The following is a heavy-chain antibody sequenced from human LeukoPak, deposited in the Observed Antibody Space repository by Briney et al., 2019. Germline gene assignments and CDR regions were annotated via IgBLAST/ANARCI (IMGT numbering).Heavy chain of an antibody. Sequence: SETLSLTCAVSNGSFSAYYWSWIRQSPRKGLQWIGGICHSGSTNYNPSLKLRVSISLDMSKNHFSLRLSSVTAADTAVYFCARRYCSGGSCYMRGYYGMDVWATGTTVIVSS. CDR2: ICHSGST. V-gene: IGHV4-34*01. D-gene: IGHD2-15*01. CDR1: NGSFSAYY. J-gene: IGHJ6*04. CDR3: ARRYCSGGSCYMRGYYGMDV.